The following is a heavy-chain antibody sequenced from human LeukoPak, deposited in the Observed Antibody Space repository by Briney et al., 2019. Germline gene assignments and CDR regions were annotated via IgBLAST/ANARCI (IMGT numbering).Heavy chain of an antibody. Sequence: PGGSLRLSCVASGFNVSSTYMNWVRQAPGKGLEWVSLINSGGTTYYPDSVKGRFTIARDNSKNTLFLQMNSLRAEDTAVYYCARDSDGGSFDYWGQGTLVTVSS. CDR2: INSGGTT. CDR3: ARDSDGGSFDY. CDR1: GFNVSSTY. J-gene: IGHJ4*02. V-gene: IGHV3-66*01. D-gene: IGHD2-15*01.